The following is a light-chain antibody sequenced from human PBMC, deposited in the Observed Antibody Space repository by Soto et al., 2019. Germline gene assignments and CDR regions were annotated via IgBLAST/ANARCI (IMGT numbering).Light chain of an antibody. CDR3: AAWDDSLNGPLYV. CDR2: SNN. CDR1: SSNIGSNT. V-gene: IGLV1-44*01. Sequence: QSVLTQPASASGTPGQRVTISCSGSSSNIGSNTVNWYQQLPGTAPKLLIYSNNQRPPGVPDRFSGSKSGTSASLAISGLQSEDEADYYCAAWDDSLNGPLYVFGTGTKVTVL. J-gene: IGLJ1*01.